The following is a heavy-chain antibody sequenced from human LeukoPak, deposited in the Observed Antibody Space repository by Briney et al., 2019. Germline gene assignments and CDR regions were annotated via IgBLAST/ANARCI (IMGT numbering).Heavy chain of an antibody. CDR1: GGSFSGYY. Sequence: SETLSLTCAVYGGSFSGYYWSWIRQPPGKGLEWIGEINHSGSTNYNPSLKSRVTISVDTSKNQFSLKLSSVTAADTAVYYCARGYDFWSGCFDYWGQGTPVTVSS. J-gene: IGHJ4*02. V-gene: IGHV4-34*01. CDR3: ARGYDFWSGCFDY. CDR2: INHSGST. D-gene: IGHD3-3*01.